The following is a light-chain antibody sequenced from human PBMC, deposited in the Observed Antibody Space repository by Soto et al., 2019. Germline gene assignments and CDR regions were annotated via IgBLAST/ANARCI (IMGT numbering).Light chain of an antibody. CDR2: ATS. V-gene: IGKV3-20*01. Sequence: EIVLTQSPGTLSLSSVERATLSCRASQSVSTSYLAWYQQKPGQAPRPLVYATSSRATGIPDRFSGSGSGTDFSLTISILEPEDFAVYYCQQYGSSSFTFGQGTKLEIK. CDR1: QSVSTSY. CDR3: QQYGSSSFT. J-gene: IGKJ2*01.